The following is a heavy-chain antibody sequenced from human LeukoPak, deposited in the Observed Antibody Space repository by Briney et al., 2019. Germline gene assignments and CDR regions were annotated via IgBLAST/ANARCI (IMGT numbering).Heavy chain of an antibody. CDR2: IIPIFGTA. J-gene: IGHJ4*02. D-gene: IGHD2-2*01. CDR3: AREPNLVVPAAFDY. CDR1: GGTFSSYA. Sequence: EASVKVSCKASGGTFSSYAISWVRQAPGQGLEWMGGIIPIFGTANYAQKFQGRVTITADESTSTAYMKLSSLRSEDTAVYYCAREPNLVVPAAFDYWGQGTLVTVSS. V-gene: IGHV1-69*13.